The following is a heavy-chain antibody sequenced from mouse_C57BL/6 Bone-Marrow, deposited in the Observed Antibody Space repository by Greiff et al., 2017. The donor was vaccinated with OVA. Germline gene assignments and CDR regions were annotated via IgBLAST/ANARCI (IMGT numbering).Heavy chain of an antibody. V-gene: IGHV5-17*01. CDR2: ISSGSSTI. J-gene: IGHJ3*01. CDR1: GFTFSDYG. Sequence: EVQGVESGGGLVKPGGSLKLSCAASGFTFSDYGMHWVRQAPEKGLEWVAYISSGSSTIYYADTVKGRFTISRDNAKNTLFLQMTSLRSEDTAMYYGARSLFYGSSLAWFAYWGQGTLVTVSA. D-gene: IGHD1-1*01. CDR3: ARSLFYGSSLAWFAY.